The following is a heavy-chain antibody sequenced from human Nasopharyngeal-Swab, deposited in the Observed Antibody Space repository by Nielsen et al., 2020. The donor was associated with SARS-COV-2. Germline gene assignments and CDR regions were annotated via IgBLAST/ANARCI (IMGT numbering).Heavy chain of an antibody. CDR1: GYTLTGNY. CDR2: IIPNSGGT. J-gene: IGHJ4*02. Sequence: ASVKVSCKASGYTLTGNYMHWVRQAPGQGLEWMGWIIPNSGGTSYAQKFQGRVSMTRDTSINTAYMELSRLRSGDTAVYYCATVKSVAVPGAIGTYYFDSWGQGSLITVSS. CDR3: ATVKSVAVPGAIGTYYFDS. V-gene: IGHV1-2*02. D-gene: IGHD2-2*01.